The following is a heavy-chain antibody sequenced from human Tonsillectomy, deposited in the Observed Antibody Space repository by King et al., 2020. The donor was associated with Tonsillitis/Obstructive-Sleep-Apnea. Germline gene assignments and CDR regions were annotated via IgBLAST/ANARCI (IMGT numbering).Heavy chain of an antibody. CDR2: IYPGDSDT. CDR3: ATLVEYSSSSDYFDY. D-gene: IGHD6-6*01. V-gene: IGHV5-51*01. CDR1: GYSFSSYW. J-gene: IGHJ4*02. Sequence: VQLVQSGAEVKKPGESLKISCKGSGYSFSSYWIGWVRQMPGKGLEWMGIIYPGDSDTRYSPSFQGQVTISADKSISTAYLQWSSLKASDTAMYYCATLVEYSSSSDYFDYWGQGTLVTVSS.